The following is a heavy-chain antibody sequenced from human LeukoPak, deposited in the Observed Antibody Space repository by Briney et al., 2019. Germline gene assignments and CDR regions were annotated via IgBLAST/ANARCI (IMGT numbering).Heavy chain of an antibody. J-gene: IGHJ5*02. Sequence: ASVKVSCKASGYTFTSYYMHWVRQAPGQGLEWMGIINPSGGTTSYAQKFQGRVTMTRDMSTSTAYMELSSLRSEDTAVYYCARDTRRSEPPNWFDPWGQGTLVTVSS. V-gene: IGHV1-46*01. CDR2: INPSGGTT. CDR1: GYTFTSYY. CDR3: ARDTRRSEPPNWFDP. D-gene: IGHD1-14*01.